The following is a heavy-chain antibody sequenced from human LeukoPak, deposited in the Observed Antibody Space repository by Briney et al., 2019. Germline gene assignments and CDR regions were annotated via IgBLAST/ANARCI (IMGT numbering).Heavy chain of an antibody. CDR1: GFTFSDYN. CDR3: ARDLGSSLESGDY. V-gene: IGHV3-11*04. D-gene: IGHD6-13*01. J-gene: IGHJ4*02. CDR2: ITNGGSTI. Sequence: GGSLRLSCAASGFTFSDYNMNWVRQAPGKGLEWVSYITNGGSTIHHADSVKGRLTISRDNAKKTLYLQMNSLRAEDTAVYYCARDLGSSLESGDYWGQGTLVTVSS.